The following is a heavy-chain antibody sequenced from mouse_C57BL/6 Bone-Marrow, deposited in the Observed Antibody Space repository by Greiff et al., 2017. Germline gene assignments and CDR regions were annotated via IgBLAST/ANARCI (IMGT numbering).Heavy chain of an antibody. CDR1: GYTFTSYW. CDR3: AREGPPCCYCRNY. Sequence: QVQLQQPGAELVKPGASVKLSCKASGYTFTSYWMHWVKQRPGQGLEWIGMIHPNSGSTNYNEKFKSKATLTVDKSSSTAYMQLSSLTSEDSAVYYWAREGPPCCYCRNYWGQGTTLTVSS. CDR2: IHPNSGST. D-gene: IGHD2-12*01. J-gene: IGHJ2*01. V-gene: IGHV1-64*01.